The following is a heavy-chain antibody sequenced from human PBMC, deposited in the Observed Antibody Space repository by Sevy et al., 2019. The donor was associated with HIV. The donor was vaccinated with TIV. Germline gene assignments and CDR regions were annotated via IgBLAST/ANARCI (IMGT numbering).Heavy chain of an antibody. CDR2: INQDGSEK. Sequence: GGSLRLSCSTSGFTFNSYWLTWVRQAPGKGLEWVANINQDGSEKNYVDSVKGRFTISRDNAKNSLYLQMNSLRAEDTAVYYCAREGGYSDKGMDVWGQGTTVTVSS. D-gene: IGHD3-22*01. CDR3: AREGGYSDKGMDV. J-gene: IGHJ6*02. V-gene: IGHV3-7*01. CDR1: GFTFNSYW.